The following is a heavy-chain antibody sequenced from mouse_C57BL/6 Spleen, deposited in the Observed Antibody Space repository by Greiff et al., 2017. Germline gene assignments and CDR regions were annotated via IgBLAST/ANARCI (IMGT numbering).Heavy chain of an antibody. CDR1: GYTFTSYW. Sequence: QVQLQQPGAELVRPGTSVKLSCKASGYTFTSYWMHWEKQRPGQGLEWIGVIDPSDSYTNYNQKFKGKATLTVDTSSSTAYMQLSSLTSEDSAVYYCARSSSYYAMDYWGQGTSVTVSS. D-gene: IGHD1-3*01. CDR2: IDPSDSYT. V-gene: IGHV1-59*01. J-gene: IGHJ4*01. CDR3: ARSSSYYAMDY.